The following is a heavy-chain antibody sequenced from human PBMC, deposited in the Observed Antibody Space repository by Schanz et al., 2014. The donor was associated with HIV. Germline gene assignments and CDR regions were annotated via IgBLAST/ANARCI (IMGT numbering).Heavy chain of an antibody. CDR3: ARRDYGDYYYYYGMDV. D-gene: IGHD4-17*01. CDR1: GFTFSNYA. CDR2: ISYDGNNK. Sequence: QVQLVESGGGVVQPGRSLRLSCAVSGFTFSNYAMHWVRQAPGKGLEWVAVISYDGNNKYYADSVKGRFTISRDNSKNTLYLQMNSLRAEDTAVYYCARRDYGDYYYYYGMDVWGQGTTVTVSS. J-gene: IGHJ6*02. V-gene: IGHV3-30-3*01.